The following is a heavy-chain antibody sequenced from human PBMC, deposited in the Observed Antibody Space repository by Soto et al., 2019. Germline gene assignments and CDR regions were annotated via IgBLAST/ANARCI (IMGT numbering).Heavy chain of an antibody. J-gene: IGHJ4*02. D-gene: IGHD6-13*01. CDR2: IYYSGST. Sequence: SETLSLTCTVSGGSISSSSYYWGWIRQPPGKGLEWIGSIYYSGSTYYNPSLKSRVTISVDTSKNQFSLKLSSVTAADTAVYYCARPTDSSSWDNFDYWGQGTQVTVSS. CDR3: ARPTDSSSWDNFDY. V-gene: IGHV4-39*01. CDR1: GGSISSSSYY.